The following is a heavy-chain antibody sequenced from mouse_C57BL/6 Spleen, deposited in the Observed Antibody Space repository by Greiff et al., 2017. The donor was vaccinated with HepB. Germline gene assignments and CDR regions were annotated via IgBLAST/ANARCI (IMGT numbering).Heavy chain of an antibody. CDR1: GFNIKDYY. V-gene: IGHV14-1*01. CDR2: IDPEDGDT. Sequence: VQLKQSGAELVRPGASVKLSCTASGFNIKDYYMHWVKQRPEQGLEWIGRIDPEDGDTEYAPKFQGKATMTADTSSNTAYLQLSSLTSEDTAVYYCTNYYDYDGASYWYFDVWGTGTTVTVSS. CDR3: TNYYDYDGASYWYFDV. J-gene: IGHJ1*03. D-gene: IGHD2-4*01.